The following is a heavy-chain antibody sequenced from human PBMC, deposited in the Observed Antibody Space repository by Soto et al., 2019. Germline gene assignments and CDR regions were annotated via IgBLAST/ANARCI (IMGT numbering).Heavy chain of an antibody. J-gene: IGHJ5*02. CDR2: VYHTGDT. V-gene: IGHV4-4*01. D-gene: IGHD2-21*02. Sequence: LCLTCGVCGGTVASSHWCSWVRQSPGGGLEWIGNVYHTGDTNFNPSLQSRVTISVDKSNNQFSLRLNSLTAADTAVYFCAREIVTAGGNNYFDPWGPGTQVTVSS. CDR1: GGTVASSHW. CDR3: AREIVTAGGNNYFDP.